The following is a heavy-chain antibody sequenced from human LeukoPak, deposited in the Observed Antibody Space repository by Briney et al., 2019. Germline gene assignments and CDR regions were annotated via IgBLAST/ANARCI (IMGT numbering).Heavy chain of an antibody. D-gene: IGHD3-22*01. CDR1: GYTFTSYG. V-gene: IGHV1-18*01. CDR3: ARGAYYYDTSGYYPLYFDY. J-gene: IGHJ4*02. CDR2: ISAYNGNT. Sequence: ASVKVSCKASGYTFTSYGISWVRQAPGQGLEWMGWISAYNGNTNYAQKLQGRVTMTRDTSTSTVYMELSSLRSEDTAVYYCARGAYYYDTSGYYPLYFDYWGQGTLVTVSS.